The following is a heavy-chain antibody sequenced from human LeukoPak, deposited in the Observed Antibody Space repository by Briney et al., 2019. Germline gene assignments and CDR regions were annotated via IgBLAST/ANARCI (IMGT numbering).Heavy chain of an antibody. V-gene: IGHV1-69*02. D-gene: IGHD4-17*01. J-gene: IGHJ1*01. CDR2: IIPILGIA. CDR3: ASQNYGGNSMYFQH. Sequence: WMGRIIPILGIANYAQKFQGRVTITADKSTSTAYMELSSLRSEDTAVYYCASQNYGGNSMYFQHWGQGTLVTVSS.